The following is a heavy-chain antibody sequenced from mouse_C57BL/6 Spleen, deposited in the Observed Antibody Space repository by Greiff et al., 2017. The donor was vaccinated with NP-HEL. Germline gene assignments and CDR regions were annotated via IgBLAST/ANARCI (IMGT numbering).Heavy chain of an antibody. Sequence: QVQLQQSGAELVRPGASVTLSCKASGYTFTDYEMHWVKQTPVHGLEWIGAIDPETGGTAYNQKFKGKAILTADKSSSTAYMELRSLTSEDSAVYYCALYDGYYRFAYWGQGTLVTVSA. V-gene: IGHV1-15*01. CDR1: GYTFTDYE. CDR3: ALYDGYYRFAY. J-gene: IGHJ3*01. CDR2: IDPETGGT. D-gene: IGHD2-3*01.